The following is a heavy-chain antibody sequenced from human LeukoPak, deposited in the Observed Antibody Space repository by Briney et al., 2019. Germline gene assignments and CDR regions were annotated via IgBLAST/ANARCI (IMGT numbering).Heavy chain of an antibody. V-gene: IGHV3-7*01. CDR1: GLTFNSYW. CDR3: ARSGLAVAGTSYY. Sequence: PGGSLRLSCAASGLTFNSYWMSWVRQAPGKGLEWVATIKQDGSEKYYVDSVKGRFAISRDNAKNSLYLQMSSLRAKDTAVYYCARSGLAVAGTSYYWGQGTLVTVSS. D-gene: IGHD6-19*01. J-gene: IGHJ4*02. CDR2: IKQDGSEK.